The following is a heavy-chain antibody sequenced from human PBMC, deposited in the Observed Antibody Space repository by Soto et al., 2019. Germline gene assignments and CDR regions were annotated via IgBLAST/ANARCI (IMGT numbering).Heavy chain of an antibody. CDR3: ARGGDWDLYYFDY. Sequence: EVRLVESGGGLVQPGGSLRLSCAASGFTFSSYWMHWVRQAPGKGLVWVSRINSDGSSTRYADSVKGRFTISRDNAKNTLYLQMNSLRAEDTAVYYCARGGDWDLYYFDYWGQGTLVTVSS. CDR1: GFTFSSYW. D-gene: IGHD1-7*01. CDR2: INSDGSST. V-gene: IGHV3-74*01. J-gene: IGHJ4*02.